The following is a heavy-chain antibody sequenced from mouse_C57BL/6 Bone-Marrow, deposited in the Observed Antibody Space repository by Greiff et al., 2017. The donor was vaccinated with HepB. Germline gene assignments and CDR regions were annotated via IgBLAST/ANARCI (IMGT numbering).Heavy chain of an antibody. CDR1: GYTFTSYT. CDR2: INPSSGYT. V-gene: IGHV1-4*01. D-gene: IGHD2-4*01. Sequence: QVQLQQSGAELARPGASVKMSCKASGYTFTSYTMHWVKQRPGQGLEWIGYINPSSGYTKYNQKFKDKATLTADKSSSTVYMQLSSLTSEDSAVYYCARLNYDYDRAWFAYWGQGTLVTVSA. J-gene: IGHJ3*01. CDR3: ARLNYDYDRAWFAY.